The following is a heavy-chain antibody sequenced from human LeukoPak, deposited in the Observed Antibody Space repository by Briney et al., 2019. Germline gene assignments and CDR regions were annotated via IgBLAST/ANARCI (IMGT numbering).Heavy chain of an antibody. V-gene: IGHV4-4*07. CDR1: GGSISSYY. CDR2: IYSSGST. J-gene: IGHJ5*02. CDR3: AREGPNHYDSSGQEWFDP. Sequence: SETLSLTCTVSGGSISSYYWSWIRQPAGKGLEWIGRIYSSGSTNYNPSLKSRVTMSIDTSNNQFSLKLTSVTAADAAVYYCAREGPNHYDSSGQEWFDPWGQGTLVTVSS. D-gene: IGHD3-22*01.